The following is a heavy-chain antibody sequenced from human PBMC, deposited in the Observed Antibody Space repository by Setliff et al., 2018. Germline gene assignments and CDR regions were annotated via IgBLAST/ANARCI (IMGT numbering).Heavy chain of an antibody. J-gene: IGHJ4*01. V-gene: IGHV1-69*05. Sequence: ASVKVSCKASGGFSTHAISWVRQVPGQGLGWMGGIIPILGTTDYAQNFQGRVTITTDESTSSAYLEMSNLRSEDTAVYYCASALIRRVAVAGKSQFGYWGQGTLVTVSS. CDR3: ASALIRRVAVAGKSQFGY. D-gene: IGHD6-19*01. CDR2: IIPILGTT. CDR1: GGFSTHA.